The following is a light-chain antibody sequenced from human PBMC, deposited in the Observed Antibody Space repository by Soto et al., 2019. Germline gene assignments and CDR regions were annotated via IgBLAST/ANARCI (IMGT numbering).Light chain of an antibody. CDR2: DVS. J-gene: IGLJ1*01. Sequence: HSVLTQPRSVSGSPGQSVTISCTGTGSDVGAYNYVSWYQQHPGKAPKFIIYDVSKRPSGVPDRFSGSKSGNTASLTITGLQAEDEAEYYCCSYAGSPYVFGTGTKLTVL. CDR1: GSDVGAYNY. CDR3: CSYAGSPYV. V-gene: IGLV2-11*01.